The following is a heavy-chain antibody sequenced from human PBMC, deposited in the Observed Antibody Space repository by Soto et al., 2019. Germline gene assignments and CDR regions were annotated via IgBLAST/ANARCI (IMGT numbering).Heavy chain of an antibody. CDR1: GGSISSYY. CDR3: ARQVGGWAPWYFDY. D-gene: IGHD6-19*01. CDR2: ISYSGST. J-gene: IGHJ4*02. V-gene: IGHV4-59*08. Sequence: QVQLQESGPGLVKPSETLSLTCTVSGGSISSYYWSWIRQPPGKGLEWIGYISYSGSTNYNPSLKSRVTISVDTSKNQFSLKLSSVTAADTAVYYCARQVGGWAPWYFDYWGQGTLVTVSS.